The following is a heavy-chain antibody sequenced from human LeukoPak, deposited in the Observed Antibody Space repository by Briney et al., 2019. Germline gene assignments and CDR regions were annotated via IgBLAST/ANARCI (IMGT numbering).Heavy chain of an antibody. V-gene: IGHV3-30-3*01. D-gene: IGHD3-10*01. Sequence: GRSLRLFCAASGFTFSSYAMHWVRQAPGKGLEWVAVISYDGSNKYYADSVKGRFTISRDNSKNTLYLQMNSLRAEDTAVYYCARDLEASGSYFDYWGQGTLVTVSS. CDR2: ISYDGSNK. J-gene: IGHJ4*02. CDR1: GFTFSSYA. CDR3: ARDLEASGSYFDY.